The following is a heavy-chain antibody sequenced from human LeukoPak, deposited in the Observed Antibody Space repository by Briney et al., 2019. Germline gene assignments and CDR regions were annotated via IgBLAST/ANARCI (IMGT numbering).Heavy chain of an antibody. D-gene: IGHD2/OR15-2a*01. V-gene: IGHV3-15*01. CDR3: TTFYHEYSPY. J-gene: IGHJ4*02. Sequence: GGSLRLSCAASRFTFSNAWMIWVRQAPGKGLEWVGRIKSNADGGTPDYAAPARGRFTISRDDSKNTLYLQMNSLKTEDTAVYYCTTFYHEYSPYWGRGTLVTVSS. CDR1: RFTFSNAW. CDR2: IKSNADGGTP.